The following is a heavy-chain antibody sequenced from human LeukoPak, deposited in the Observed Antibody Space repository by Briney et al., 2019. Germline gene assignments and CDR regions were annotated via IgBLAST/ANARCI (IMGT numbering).Heavy chain of an antibody. CDR2: INPNSGGT. CDR1: GYTFTGYY. J-gene: IGHJ6*02. D-gene: IGHD2-2*01. Sequence: ASVKVSCKASGYTFTGYYMHWVRQAPGQGLEWMGWINPNSGGTNYAQKFQGRVTMTRDTSISTAYMELSRLRSDDTAVYYCARETIVPNYYYYGKDVWGQGTTVTVSS. CDR3: ARETIVPNYYYYGKDV. V-gene: IGHV1-2*02.